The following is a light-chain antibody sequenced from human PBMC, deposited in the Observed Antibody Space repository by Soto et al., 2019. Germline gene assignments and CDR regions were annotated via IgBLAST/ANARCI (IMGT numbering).Light chain of an antibody. Sequence: PSLSPVEVGTLSCRASQSVSSSYLAWYQQKPGQAPRLLVFGASIRATDIPDRFSGSGSGTDFTLTISRLEPEDFTVYHCQQAGSPPTRFGQGTKVEIK. J-gene: IGKJ1*01. CDR1: QSVSSSY. CDR3: QQAGSPPTR. CDR2: GAS. V-gene: IGKV3-20*01.